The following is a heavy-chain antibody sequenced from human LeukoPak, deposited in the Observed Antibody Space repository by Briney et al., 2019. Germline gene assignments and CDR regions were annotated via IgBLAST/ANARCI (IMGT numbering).Heavy chain of an antibody. Sequence: ASVKVSCKVSGYTLTELSMHWVRQAPGKGLEWMGGFDPEDGETIYAQKFQGRVTMTEDTSTDTAYMELSSLRSEDTAVYYCATARYYYDSSGYPYFQHWGQGTLVTVSS. CDR2: FDPEDGET. J-gene: IGHJ1*01. CDR1: GYTLTELS. D-gene: IGHD3-22*01. CDR3: ATARYYYDSSGYPYFQH. V-gene: IGHV1-24*01.